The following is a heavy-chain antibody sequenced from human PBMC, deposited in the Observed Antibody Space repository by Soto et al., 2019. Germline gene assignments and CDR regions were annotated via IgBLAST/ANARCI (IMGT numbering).Heavy chain of an antibody. V-gene: IGHV3-15*01. CDR3: TTDYCGGDCYYYYYGMDV. CDR1: GFTFSNAW. J-gene: IGHJ6*02. CDR2: IKSKTDGGTT. Sequence: GGSLRLSCAASGFTFSNAWMSWVRQAPGKGLEWVGRIKSKTDGGTTDYAAPVKGRFTISRDDSKNTLYLQMNSLKTEDTAVYYCTTDYCGGDCYYYYYGMDVWGQGTTVTVSS. D-gene: IGHD2-21*02.